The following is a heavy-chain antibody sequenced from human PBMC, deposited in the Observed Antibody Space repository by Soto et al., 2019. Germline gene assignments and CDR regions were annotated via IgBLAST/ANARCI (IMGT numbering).Heavy chain of an antibody. CDR1: GYTLTNFY. CDR3: ARGLGSGDY. J-gene: IGHJ4*01. D-gene: IGHD6-25*01. V-gene: IGHV1-46*03. Sequence: QVQLVQSGAEVKKPGASVKVSGKASGYTLTNFYIHWVRQAPGQGLEWMGIINPNGGSTNYAHNFQGRVTITRDTSTSTGYMDLSSLRSEDTAVYYCARGLGSGDYWGRGTLVTVSS. CDR2: INPNGGST.